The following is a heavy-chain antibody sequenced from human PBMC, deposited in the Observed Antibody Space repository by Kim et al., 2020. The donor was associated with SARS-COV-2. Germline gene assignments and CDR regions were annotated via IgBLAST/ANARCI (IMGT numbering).Heavy chain of an antibody. CDR3: SILPSGHTFLLDY. CDR1: GGSFSIDA. Sequence: SVKVSCKASGGSFSIDAISWVRQAPGQGLEWMGGIIPIFNTPNYAQKFQDRVAITADKLTNTTYMELSSLRSEDTAMYYCSILPSGHTFLLDYWGQGSLVTVSS. J-gene: IGHJ4*02. V-gene: IGHV1-69*06. CDR2: IIPIFNTP.